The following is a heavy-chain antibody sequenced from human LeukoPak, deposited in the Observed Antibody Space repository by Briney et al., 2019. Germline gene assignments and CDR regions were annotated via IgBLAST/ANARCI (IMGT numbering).Heavy chain of an antibody. CDR1: RYTFTSYD. CDR3: ARGSHRGYCTTSNCYTVDC. V-gene: IGHV1-8*01. D-gene: IGHD2-2*02. Sequence: ASVKVSCKAARYTFTSYDINWVRQAPGRGLEWMGWMNPDSGNTGYAQKFQGRVSMTRNTSISTAYMELGGLTSDDTAVYFCARGSHRGYCTTSNCYTVDCWGQGTLVSVSS. J-gene: IGHJ4*01. CDR2: MNPDSGNT.